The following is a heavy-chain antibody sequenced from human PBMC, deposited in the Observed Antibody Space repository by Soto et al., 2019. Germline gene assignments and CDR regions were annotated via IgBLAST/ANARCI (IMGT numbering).Heavy chain of an antibody. V-gene: IGHV4-34*01. CDR3: ARRSGYCSGGSCHPFDY. D-gene: IGHD2-15*01. CDR2: INHSGST. Sequence: QVQLQQWGAGLLKPSETLSLTCAVYGGSFSGYYWSWIRQPPGKGLEWIGEINHSGSTNYNPSHKSRVTISVDTSKNQFSLKLSSVTAADTAVYYCARRSGYCSGGSCHPFDYWGQGTLVTVSS. CDR1: GGSFSGYY. J-gene: IGHJ4*02.